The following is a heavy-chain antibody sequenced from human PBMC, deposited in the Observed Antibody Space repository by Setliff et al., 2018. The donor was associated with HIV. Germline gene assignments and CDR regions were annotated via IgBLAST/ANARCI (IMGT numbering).Heavy chain of an antibody. D-gene: IGHD4-4*01. CDR3: TRGGSMTTLTT. Sequence: SETLSLTCAVSGVSLSSQYWSWIRQPPGKGLEWIGFIYYNVNNNYNPSLKSRVSISVDTSKNQFSLRLSSVTAADTAVYYCTRGGSMTTLTTWGQGTLVTVSS. CDR1: GVSLSSQY. CDR2: IYYNVNN. J-gene: IGHJ4*02. V-gene: IGHV4-59*11.